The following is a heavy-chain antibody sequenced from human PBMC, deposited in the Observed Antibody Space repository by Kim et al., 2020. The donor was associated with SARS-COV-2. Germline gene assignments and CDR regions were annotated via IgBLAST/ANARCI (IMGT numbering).Heavy chain of an antibody. Sequence: SLTRRVTISVDTSKNQFSLKLSSVTAADTAVYYCARDRSATVTFSDAFDIWGQGTMVTVSS. CDR3: ARDRSATVTFSDAFDI. D-gene: IGHD4-17*01. V-gene: IGHV4-30-2*05. J-gene: IGHJ3*02.